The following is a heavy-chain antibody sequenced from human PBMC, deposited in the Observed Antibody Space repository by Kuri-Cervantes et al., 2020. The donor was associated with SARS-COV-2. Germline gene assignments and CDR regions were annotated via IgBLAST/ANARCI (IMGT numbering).Heavy chain of an antibody. CDR2: ISTTGSAK. D-gene: IGHD3-22*01. J-gene: IGHJ4*02. CDR3: ARDGPHPTYYDSSGYPPSGFDY. CDR1: GFTVSSNY. V-gene: IGHV3-11*04. Sequence: GGSLRLSCAASGFTVSSNYMSWVRQAPGKGLEWVSHISTTGSAKYYADSVKGRVTISRDNAKNSLYLEMNSLRAEDTAVYYCARDGPHPTYYDSSGYPPSGFDYWGQGTLVTVSS.